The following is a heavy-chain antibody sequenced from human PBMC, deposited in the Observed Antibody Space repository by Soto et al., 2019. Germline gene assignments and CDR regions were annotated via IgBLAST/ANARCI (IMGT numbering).Heavy chain of an antibody. CDR3: AREVRVGTMIVVVHRNHYFDY. J-gene: IGHJ4*02. V-gene: IGHV1-46*01. CDR1: GYTFTSYY. CDR2: INPSGGST. Sequence: ASVKVSCKASGYTFTSYYMHWVRQAPGQGLEWMGIINPSGGSTSYAQKFQGRVTMTRDTSTSTVYMELSSLRSEDTAVYYCAREVRVGTMIVVVHRNHYFDYWGQGTLVTVSS. D-gene: IGHD3-22*01.